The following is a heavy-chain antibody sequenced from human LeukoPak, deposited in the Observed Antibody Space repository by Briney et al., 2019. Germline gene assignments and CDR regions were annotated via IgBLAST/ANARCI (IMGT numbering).Heavy chain of an antibody. CDR3: ARTVSQPALFYYYYMDV. V-gene: IGHV4-38-2*02. CDR1: GYSISSGYY. D-gene: IGHD3-10*01. CDR2: IYHSGST. Sequence: PSETLSPTCTVSGYSISSGYYWGWIRQPPGKGLEWIGSIYHSGSTYYNPSLKSRVTISVDTSKNQFSLKLSSVTAADTAVYYCARTVSQPALFYYYYMDVWGKGTTVTVSS. J-gene: IGHJ6*03.